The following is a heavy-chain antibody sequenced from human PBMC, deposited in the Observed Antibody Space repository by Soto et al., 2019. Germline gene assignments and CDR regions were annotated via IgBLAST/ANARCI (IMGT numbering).Heavy chain of an antibody. J-gene: IGHJ4*02. D-gene: IGHD3-3*01. CDR2: IYYRGST. CDR3: ARGHLWLED. Sequence: QVQLQGSGPGLVRPSETLSLTCAVSGVSISGFYWSWIRQPPGKGLEYIGYIYYRGSTYYNPSLMSRVTVPLDSSKNQFSLKLTSVTAADTAIYYCARGHLWLEDWGQGTLVTVSS. CDR1: GVSISGFY. V-gene: IGHV4-59*01.